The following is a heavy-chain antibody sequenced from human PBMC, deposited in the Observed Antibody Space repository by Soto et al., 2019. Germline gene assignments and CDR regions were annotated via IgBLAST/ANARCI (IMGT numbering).Heavy chain of an antibody. J-gene: IGHJ4*02. CDR2: ISSSSSTI. CDR3: ARDSPARYCSSTSCPRFDS. Sequence: EVQLVESGGGLVQPGGSLRLSCAASGFTFSSYSMNWVRQAPGKGLEWVSYISSSSSTIYYADSVKGRFTISRDNAKNSLYLQMNSLRAEDTAVYECARDSPARYCSSTSCPRFDSWGQGTLVTVSS. CDR1: GFTFSSYS. D-gene: IGHD2-2*01. V-gene: IGHV3-48*01.